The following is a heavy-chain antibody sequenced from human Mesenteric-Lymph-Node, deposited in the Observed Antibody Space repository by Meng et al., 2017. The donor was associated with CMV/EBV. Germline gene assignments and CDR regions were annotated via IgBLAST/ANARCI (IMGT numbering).Heavy chain of an antibody. CDR2: IHSGGSTT. V-gene: IGHV3-23*03. J-gene: IGHJ3*02. CDR3: ATSRSGWLNDAFDI. D-gene: IGHD6-19*01. CDR1: GFTFSSYA. Sequence: GESLKISCAASGFTFSSYAMSWVRQAPGKGLEWVSVIHSGGSTTDYVDSVRGRFTISRDDSKNTLYLQINSLRADDTAVYYCATSRSGWLNDAFDIWGQGTMVTVSS.